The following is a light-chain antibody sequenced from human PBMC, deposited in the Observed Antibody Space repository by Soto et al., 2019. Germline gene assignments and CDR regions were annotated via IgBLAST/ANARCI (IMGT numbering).Light chain of an antibody. Sequence: QSVLTQPPSVSGAPGQRITISCTGSSSNIGAGYDVHWYQQLPGTAPKFLIYGNTNRPSGVPDRFSGSKSGTSASLAITGLQPEDEADYYCQSYDSRLTFVVFGGGTKLTVL. CDR2: GNT. CDR1: SSNIGAGYD. J-gene: IGLJ2*01. CDR3: QSYDSRLTFVV. V-gene: IGLV1-40*01.